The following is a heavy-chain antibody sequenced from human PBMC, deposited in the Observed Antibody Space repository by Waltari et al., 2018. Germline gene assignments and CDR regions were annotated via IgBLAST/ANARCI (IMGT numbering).Heavy chain of an antibody. D-gene: IGHD3-22*01. CDR3: AKEGYYDSSGDGIDY. J-gene: IGHJ4*02. CDR2: ISGSGGST. Sequence: EVQLLESGGGLVQPGGSLRLSCAASGFTCSSYAMSWVRPAPGQGLEGVSAISGSGGSTYYADSVKGRFTISRDNSKNTLYLQMNSLRAEDTAVYYCAKEGYYDSSGDGIDYWGQGTLVTVSS. V-gene: IGHV3-23*01. CDR1: GFTCSSYA.